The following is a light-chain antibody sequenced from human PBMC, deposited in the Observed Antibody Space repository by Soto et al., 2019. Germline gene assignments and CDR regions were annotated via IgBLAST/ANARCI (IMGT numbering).Light chain of an antibody. CDR3: NSFTRGSTWV. V-gene: IGLV2-14*01. J-gene: IGLJ3*02. Sequence: QSALTQPASVSGSPGQSITISCTGTSSDVGGYNYVSWYQQHPGKAPKLIIYEVSNRPSGVSNRFSGSKSGNTASLTISGLQAEDEAHYYCNSFTRGSTWVFGGGTKVTVL. CDR1: SSDVGGYNY. CDR2: EVS.